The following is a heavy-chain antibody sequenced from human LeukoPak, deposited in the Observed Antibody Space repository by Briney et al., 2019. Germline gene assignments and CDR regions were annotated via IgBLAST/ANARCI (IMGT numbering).Heavy chain of an antibody. J-gene: IGHJ4*02. V-gene: IGHV3-64*01. CDR1: GFTFSRFA. D-gene: IGHD1-7*01. CDR3: ARGLYWNYFGAFDC. CDR2: ISSNGGSI. Sequence: GGSLRLSCAASGFTFSRFAMHWVRQAPGKGLECVSAISSNGGSIYYANSVKGRFTISRDNSKNTLYLQMGSLRAEDMAVYYCARGLYWNYFGAFDCWGQGTLVTVSS.